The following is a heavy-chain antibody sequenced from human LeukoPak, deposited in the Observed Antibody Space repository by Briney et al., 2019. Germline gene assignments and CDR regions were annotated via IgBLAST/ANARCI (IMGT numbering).Heavy chain of an antibody. V-gene: IGHV3-30*01. J-gene: IGHJ4*02. CDR2: ISYDGSNK. D-gene: IGHD3-16*01. CDR3: VGGSRGY. Sequence: GRSLRLSCAASGFTFSSYAMHWVRQAPGKGLEWVAVISYDGSNKYYADSVKGRFTISRDNSKNTLYLQMNSLRAEDTAVYYCVGGSRGYWGQGTLVTVSS. CDR1: GFTFSSYA.